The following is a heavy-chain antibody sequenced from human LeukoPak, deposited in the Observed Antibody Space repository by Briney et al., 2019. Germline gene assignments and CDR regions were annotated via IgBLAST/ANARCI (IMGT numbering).Heavy chain of an antibody. CDR3: ARDLGSSWFDY. Sequence: ASVKVSCKASGYTFTSHGIIWVRQAPGQGLEWMGWKSTYNENADYAQKLQGRVTMTTDTSTSTAYMELRSLRSDDTAVYYCARDLGSSWFDYWGQGTLVTVSS. D-gene: IGHD6-13*01. J-gene: IGHJ4*02. CDR2: KSTYNENA. CDR1: GYTFTSHG. V-gene: IGHV1-18*01.